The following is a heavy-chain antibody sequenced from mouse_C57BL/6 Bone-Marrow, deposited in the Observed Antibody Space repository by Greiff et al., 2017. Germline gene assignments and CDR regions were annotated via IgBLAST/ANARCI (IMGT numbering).Heavy chain of an antibody. J-gene: IGHJ4*01. Sequence: VQLQQSGPGLVAPSQSLSISCTVSGFSLTSYGVHWVRQPPGKGLEWLVVIWSDGSTTYNSARKSRLSISKDNSKSQVVLKMNSLQTDDTAMYYGARAPLTTVVATEAMDYWGQGTSVTVSS. CDR1: GFSLTSYG. CDR2: IWSDGST. D-gene: IGHD1-1*01. CDR3: ARAPLTTVVATEAMDY. V-gene: IGHV2-6*03.